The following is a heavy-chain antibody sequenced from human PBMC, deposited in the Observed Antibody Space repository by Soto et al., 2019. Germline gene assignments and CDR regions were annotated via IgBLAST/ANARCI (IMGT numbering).Heavy chain of an antibody. CDR1: GGTFSSDA. J-gene: IGHJ4*02. CDR3: ARASGYVSGWYHDY. CDR2: LIPILGTT. V-gene: IGHV1-69*13. D-gene: IGHD6-19*01. Sequence: SVKVSCKASGGTFSSDAVSWVRQAPGQGLEWMGGLIPILGTTHYAQKFQGRVTITADESTNTAYMELSSLRPDDTAVYYCARASGYVSGWYHDYWGQGTRVTVS.